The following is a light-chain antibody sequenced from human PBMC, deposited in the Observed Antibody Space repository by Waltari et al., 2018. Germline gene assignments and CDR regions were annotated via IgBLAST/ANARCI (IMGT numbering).Light chain of an antibody. J-gene: IGLJ1*01. Sequence: SALTQPASVSGSPGQSITIPCPGTSSDVGGSDLVSWYQQHPGKAPKLMIFEVNKRPSGVSNRFSGSRSGNTASLTISGLQAEDEADYYCCSYAGSSTFAFGTGTKVTVL. CDR2: EVN. V-gene: IGLV2-23*02. CDR3: CSYAGSSTFA. CDR1: SSDVGGSDL.